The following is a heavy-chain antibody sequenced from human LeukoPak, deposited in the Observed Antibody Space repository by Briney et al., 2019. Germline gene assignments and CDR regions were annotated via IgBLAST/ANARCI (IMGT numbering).Heavy chain of an antibody. J-gene: IGHJ6*03. CDR3: ARGQVVGATTFYYYYMDV. D-gene: IGHD1-26*01. Sequence: SETLSLTCTVSGGSISSYYWSWIRKPAGRGLEWIGLFYISGSTNYNPSLKSRVTMSVDTSKNQFSLKLSSVTAADTAVYYCARGQVVGATTFYYYYMDVWGKGTTVTVSS. CDR2: FYISGST. V-gene: IGHV4-4*07. CDR1: GGSISSYY.